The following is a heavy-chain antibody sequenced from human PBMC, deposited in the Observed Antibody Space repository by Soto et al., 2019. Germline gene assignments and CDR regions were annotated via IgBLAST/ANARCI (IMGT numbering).Heavy chain of an antibody. J-gene: IGHJ6*02. D-gene: IGHD6-13*01. CDR2: INHSGST. CDR3: ARGAAAAGGYYYYGMDV. CDR1: GESFSGYY. Sequence: SETLSLTCAVYGESFSGYYWSWFRQPPGKELEWIGEINHSGSTNYNPSLKSRVTISVDTSKNQFSLKLSSVTAADTAVYYCARGAAAAGGYYYYGMDVWGQGTTVTVSS. V-gene: IGHV4-34*01.